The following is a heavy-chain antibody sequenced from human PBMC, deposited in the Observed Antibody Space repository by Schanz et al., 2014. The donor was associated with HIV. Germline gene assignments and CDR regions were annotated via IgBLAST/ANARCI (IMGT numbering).Heavy chain of an antibody. D-gene: IGHD1-26*01. CDR3: AKDMGSGSYETFDI. J-gene: IGHJ3*02. CDR1: GFSFDDYA. V-gene: IGHV3-9*01. CDR2: ISWNSGSI. Sequence: ESGGGLVQPGRSLRLSCAASGFSFDDYAMHWVRQAPGKGLEWVSGISWNSGSIGYADSVKGRFTISRDNAKNSLYLQMNSLRAEDTALYYCAKDMGSGSYETFDIWGQGTMVTVSS.